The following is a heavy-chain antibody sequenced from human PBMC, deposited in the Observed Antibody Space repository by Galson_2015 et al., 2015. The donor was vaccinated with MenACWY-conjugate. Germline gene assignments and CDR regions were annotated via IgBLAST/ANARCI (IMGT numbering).Heavy chain of an antibody. CDR2: INHVGDT. J-gene: IGHJ6*02. D-gene: IGHD3-3*01. V-gene: IGHV4-34*01. CDR1: DGSLTGAS. Sequence: ETLSLTCGVHDGSLTGASWSWIRPPPGGGLEWIGEINHVGDTDYNPSLRGRVTISLDTSTNQFYLRLSSVSAADTAVYYCARLVTRGITIFGAHPRASYGLDVWGQGTTVIVSS. CDR3: ARLVTRGITIFGAHPRASYGLDV.